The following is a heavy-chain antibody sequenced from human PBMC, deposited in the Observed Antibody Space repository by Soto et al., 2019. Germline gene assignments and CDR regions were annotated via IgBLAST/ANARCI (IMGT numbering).Heavy chain of an antibody. CDR3: ARESLGAKGADH. V-gene: IGHV1-69*17. Sequence: QVQLVQSGAEVKRPGSSVKVSCESSGDTFNSYVISWVRQAPGQGLEWMGGIIPIIGVTHYAQKLQGRVTISALSSTGTAYMELTNLGFEDTALYYCARESLGAKGADHWGQGTVVTVSS. J-gene: IGHJ4*02. CDR1: GDTFNSYV. D-gene: IGHD3-16*01. CDR2: IIPIIGVT.